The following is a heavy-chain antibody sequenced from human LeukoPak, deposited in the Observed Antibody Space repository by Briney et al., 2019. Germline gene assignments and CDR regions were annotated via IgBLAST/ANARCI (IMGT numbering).Heavy chain of an antibody. Sequence: PGGSLRLSCAASGFTFSSYAMSWVRRAPGKGLEWVSVIYSGGSTYYADSVKGRFTISRDNSKNTLYLQMNSLRAEDTAVYYCASGSGSYRTPYYYMDVWGTGTTVTVSS. D-gene: IGHD3-10*01. CDR2: IYSGGST. J-gene: IGHJ6*03. CDR1: GFTFSSYA. V-gene: IGHV3-53*01. CDR3: ASGSGSYRTPYYYMDV.